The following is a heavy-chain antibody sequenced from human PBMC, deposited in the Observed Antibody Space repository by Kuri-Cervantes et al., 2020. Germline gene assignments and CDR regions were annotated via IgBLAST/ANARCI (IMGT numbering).Heavy chain of an antibody. CDR1: GYTFTGYY. D-gene: IGHD6-13*01. V-gene: IGHV1-2*02. Sequence: ASVKVSCKASGYTFTGYYMHWVRQAPGQGLEWMGWINPNGGGTNYAQKFQGRVTMTRDTSISTAYMELSRLRSDDTAVYYCARDAYSSSWHTIDNWFDPWGQGTLVTVSS. CDR3: ARDAYSSSWHTIDNWFDP. J-gene: IGHJ5*02. CDR2: INPNGGGT.